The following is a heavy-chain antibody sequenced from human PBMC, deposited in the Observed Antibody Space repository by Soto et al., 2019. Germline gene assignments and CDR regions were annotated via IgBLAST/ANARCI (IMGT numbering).Heavy chain of an antibody. CDR3: GRDGIGGTTFRGYLDS. D-gene: IGHD1-1*01. CDR2: IWFDGSNK. Sequence: QVHLVESGGGVAQPGRSLRLSCAASGSIFTGYGMHWVRQAPGKGLEWVAVIWFDGSNKYYADSVKGRFTISRDNSKNMLYLQMNSLRVEDTAVYYCGRDGIGGTTFRGYLDSWGQGNLVTVSS. V-gene: IGHV3-33*01. CDR1: GSIFTGYG. J-gene: IGHJ4*02.